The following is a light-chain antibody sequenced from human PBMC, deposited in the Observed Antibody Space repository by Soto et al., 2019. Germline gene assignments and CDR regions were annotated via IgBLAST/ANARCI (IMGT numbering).Light chain of an antibody. Sequence: EIVLTQSPGTLSLSPGERATLSCRASQSVSSSYLAWYQQKPGQAPRLLIYGASSRATGIPDRFSGSGSGTDFILTISRLEPEDIAVYYCQQYGSSPTFGGGTKVEIK. CDR2: GAS. V-gene: IGKV3-20*01. CDR3: QQYGSSPT. J-gene: IGKJ4*01. CDR1: QSVSSSY.